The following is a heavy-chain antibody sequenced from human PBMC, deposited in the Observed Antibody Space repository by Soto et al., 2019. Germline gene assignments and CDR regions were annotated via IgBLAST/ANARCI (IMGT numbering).Heavy chain of an antibody. CDR1: GGSISSSSYY. J-gene: IGHJ5*02. CDR3: ARHQWELPSCWFDP. V-gene: IGHV4-39*01. D-gene: IGHD1-26*01. Sequence: QLQLQESGTGLVKPSETLSLTCTVSGGSISSSSYYWGWIRQPPGKGLEWIGTIYYSGSTYYNPSLKSRVTISVDTSKNQFSLKLSSVTAADTAVYYCARHQWELPSCWFDPWGQGTLVTVSS. CDR2: IYYSGST.